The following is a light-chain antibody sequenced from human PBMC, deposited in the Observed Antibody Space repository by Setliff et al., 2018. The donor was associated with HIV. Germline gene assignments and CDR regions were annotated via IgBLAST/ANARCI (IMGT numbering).Light chain of an antibody. V-gene: IGLV2-8*01. Sequence: QSVLPQSPSASGSPGQSVTISCTGTSSDVGGYNYVSWHQQHPGKAPKVIIYEVSKRPSGVPDRFSGSKSGNTASLTVSGLQAEDEADYYCSSYAGSSYVFGSGTKVTVL. CDR3: SSYAGSSYV. CDR1: SSDVGGYNY. CDR2: EVS. J-gene: IGLJ1*01.